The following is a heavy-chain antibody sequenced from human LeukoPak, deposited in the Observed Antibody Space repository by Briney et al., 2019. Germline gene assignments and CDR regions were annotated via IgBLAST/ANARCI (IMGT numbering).Heavy chain of an antibody. D-gene: IGHD6-6*01. Sequence: GGSLRLSCAASGFTFSSYSMNWVRQAPGKGLEWGSSISSSSSYIYYADSVKGRFTISRDNAKNSLYLQMNSLRAEDTAVYYCARAGRPSSIAARFGDWGQGTLVTVSS. J-gene: IGHJ4*02. CDR3: ARAGRPSSIAARFGD. V-gene: IGHV3-21*01. CDR2: ISSSSSYI. CDR1: GFTFSSYS.